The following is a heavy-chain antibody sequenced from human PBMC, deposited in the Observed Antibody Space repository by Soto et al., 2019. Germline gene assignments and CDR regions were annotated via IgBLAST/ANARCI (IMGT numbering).Heavy chain of an antibody. CDR1: GYTFNTYY. D-gene: IGHD2-21*02. J-gene: IGHJ4*02. CDR2: IHPSGGGT. CDR3: ARGGHIAVVTASFDN. Sequence: QVQLVQSGAEVRKPRASVKVSCKPSGYTFNTYYLHWLRQAPGQALEWMGVIHPSGGGTTYAQKFLGRVTVTRDTSTTTVFMELSSLRSDDTAVYYCARGGHIAVVTASFDNWGQGTLVTVSS. V-gene: IGHV1-46*02.